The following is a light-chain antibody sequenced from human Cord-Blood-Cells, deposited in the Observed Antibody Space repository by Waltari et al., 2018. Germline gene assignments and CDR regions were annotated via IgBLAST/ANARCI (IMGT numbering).Light chain of an antibody. V-gene: IGLV2-23*02. CDR1: TRDVGSYNL. CDR2: EVS. J-gene: IGLJ2*01. Sequence: QSALTQPASVSGSPGQSITIPCTGTTRDVGSYNLFSWHQQHPGKAPKLMVYEVSKRPSGVSIRFSGSKSGNTASLTISGLQAEDEADYYCCSYAGSSTFHVVFGGVTKLTVL. CDR3: CSYAGSSTFHVV.